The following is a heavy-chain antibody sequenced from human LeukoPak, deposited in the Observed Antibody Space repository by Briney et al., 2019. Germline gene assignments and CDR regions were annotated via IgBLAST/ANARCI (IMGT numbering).Heavy chain of an antibody. J-gene: IGHJ4*02. CDR2: FDPEDGET. D-gene: IGHD1-7*01. Sequence: ASVKVSCRVSGYTLTELSMHWVRQAPGKGLEWMGGFDPEDGETIYAQKFQGRVTMTEDTSTDTAYMELSSLRSEDTAVYYCATAPDYNWNSNFDYWGQGTLVTVSS. CDR1: GYTLTELS. V-gene: IGHV1-24*01. CDR3: ATAPDYNWNSNFDY.